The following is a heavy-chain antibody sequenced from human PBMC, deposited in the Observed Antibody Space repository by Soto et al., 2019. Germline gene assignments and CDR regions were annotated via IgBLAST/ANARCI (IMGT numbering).Heavy chain of an antibody. V-gene: IGHV1-8*01. D-gene: IGHD2-2*01. CDR3: ARGLVGCSSNSCYQWFDP. CDR2: MNPDSGDT. CDR1: GYTFTSYD. J-gene: IGHJ5*02. Sequence: ASVKVSCKASGYTFTSYDINWVRQVTGQGLEWMGWMNPDSGDTGHAQNFQGRVTMTRNTSIRTAYMELSSLRSEDTAVYYCARGLVGCSSNSCYQWFDPWGQGTQVTVSS.